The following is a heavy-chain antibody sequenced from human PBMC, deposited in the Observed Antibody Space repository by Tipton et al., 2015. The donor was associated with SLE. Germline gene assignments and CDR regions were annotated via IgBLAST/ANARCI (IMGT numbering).Heavy chain of an antibody. CDR3: ARGSDGEYVRYFDV. J-gene: IGHJ2*01. D-gene: IGHD4-17*01. CDR1: GDSIISGAYY. Sequence: TLSLTCTVSGDSIISGAYYWSWVRQHPGRGLEWLAYIFYSGSTYYNPSLKSRVTISVDTSKNQFSLKLSSVTAADTAVYYCARGSDGEYVRYFDVWGPGTLVTVSS. V-gene: IGHV4-30-4*08. CDR2: IFYSGST.